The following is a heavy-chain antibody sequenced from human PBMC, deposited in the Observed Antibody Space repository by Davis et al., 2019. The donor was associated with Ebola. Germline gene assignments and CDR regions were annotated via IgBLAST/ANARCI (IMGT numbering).Heavy chain of an antibody. D-gene: IGHD3-10*01. V-gene: IGHV1-2*04. Sequence: ASVKVSCKASGYTFTGYYMHWVRQAPGQGLEWMGWINPNSGGTNYAQKFQGWVTMTRDTSTSTVYMELSSLRSEDTAVYYCARGSGSRIIWFRESHFDYWGQGTLVTVSS. CDR3: ARGSGSRIIWFRESHFDY. CDR2: INPNSGGT. J-gene: IGHJ4*02. CDR1: GYTFTGYY.